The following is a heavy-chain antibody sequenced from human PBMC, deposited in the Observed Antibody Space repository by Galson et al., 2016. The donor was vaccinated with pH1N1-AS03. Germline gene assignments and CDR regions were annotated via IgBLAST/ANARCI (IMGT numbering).Heavy chain of an antibody. J-gene: IGHJ4*02. D-gene: IGHD6-19*01. Sequence: PALVKPTQTLTLTCTFSGFSLSTNKMCVSWIRQPPGKALEWLARIDWDNDKYYSTSLKTRLTISKDTSKNQVVLTMTNMDPADTATYYCARSSYDSGWPGGRNFDYWGQGTLVTVSS. V-gene: IGHV2-70*11. CDR1: GFSLSTNKMC. CDR3: ARSSYDSGWPGGRNFDY. CDR2: IDWDNDK.